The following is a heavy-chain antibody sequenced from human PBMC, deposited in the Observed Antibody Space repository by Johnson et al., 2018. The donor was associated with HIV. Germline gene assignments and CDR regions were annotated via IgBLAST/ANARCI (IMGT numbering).Heavy chain of an antibody. D-gene: IGHD1-7*01. CDR2: ISWNSGSI. CDR3: AKGRSGTTASIDAFDI. J-gene: IGHJ3*02. V-gene: IGHV3-9*01. Sequence: VQLVESGGGLVQPGRSLRLSCAASGFTFDDYAMHWVRQAPGKGLEWVSGISWNSGSIAYADSVKGRFTISRDNSKNTLYLQMNSLRAEDTAVYYCAKGRSGTTASIDAFDIWGQGTMVTVSS. CDR1: GFTFDDYA.